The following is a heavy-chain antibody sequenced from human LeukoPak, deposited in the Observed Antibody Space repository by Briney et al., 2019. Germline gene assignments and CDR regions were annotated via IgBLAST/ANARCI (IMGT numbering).Heavy chain of an antibody. CDR3: AKGDVLLWFGELLGDAFDI. Sequence: GGSLRLSCAASGFTFSSYGMHWVRQAPGKGLEWVAVISYDGSNKYYADSVKGRFTISRDNSKNTLYLQMNSLRAEDTAVYYCAKGDVLLWFGELLGDAFDIWGQVTMVTVSS. J-gene: IGHJ3*02. CDR2: ISYDGSNK. V-gene: IGHV3-30*18. CDR1: GFTFSSYG. D-gene: IGHD3-10*01.